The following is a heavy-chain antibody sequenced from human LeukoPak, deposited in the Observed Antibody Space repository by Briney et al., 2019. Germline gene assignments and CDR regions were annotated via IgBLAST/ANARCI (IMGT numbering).Heavy chain of an antibody. Sequence: GGSLRLSCAASGFTFSSYGMHWVRQAPGKGLEWVAVIWYDGSNKYYADSVKGRFTISRDNSKNTLYLQMNSLRAEDTAVYYCARSPIFGVVTVGGNWFDPWGQGTLVTVSS. CDR1: GFTFSSYG. J-gene: IGHJ5*02. CDR2: IWYDGSNK. CDR3: ARSPIFGVVTVGGNWFDP. D-gene: IGHD3-3*01. V-gene: IGHV3-33*08.